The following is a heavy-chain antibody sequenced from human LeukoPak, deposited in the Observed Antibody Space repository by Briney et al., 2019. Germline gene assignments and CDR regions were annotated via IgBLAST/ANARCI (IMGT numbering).Heavy chain of an antibody. CDR2: ISYDGNNK. D-gene: IGHD2-15*01. V-gene: IGHV3-30-3*01. J-gene: IGHJ5*02. Sequence: SGGSLRLSCAASGFTYSNAWMSWVRQAPAKGLEWVAVISYDGNNKNYADSVKGRFTISRDNSKNTLYLQMSSLRTDDTAMYYCARVERGVAAATSRFDPWGQGTLVTVSS. CDR1: GFTYSNAW. CDR3: ARVERGVAAATSRFDP.